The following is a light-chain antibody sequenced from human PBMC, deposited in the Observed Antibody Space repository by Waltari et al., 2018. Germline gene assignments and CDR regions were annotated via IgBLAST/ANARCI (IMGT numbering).Light chain of an antibody. V-gene: IGLV1-44*01. CDR3: ATWDDSLNGWI. CDR2: SDN. J-gene: IGLJ2*01. CDR1: SSNIGSHS. Sequence: QSVVTQPPSASGTPGQRVTISCSGSSSNIGSHSVNWYQQLPGTSPKLLIYSDNLRPSGVPDRFSVSKSGTSASLAISGLQSEDEADYYCATWDDSLNGWIFGGGTKVTVL.